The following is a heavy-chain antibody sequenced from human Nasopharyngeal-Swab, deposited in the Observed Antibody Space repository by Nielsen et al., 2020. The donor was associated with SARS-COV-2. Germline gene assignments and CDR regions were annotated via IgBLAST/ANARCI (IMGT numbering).Heavy chain of an antibody. D-gene: IGHD4-17*01. J-gene: IGHJ4*02. CDR2: IAHDAGNE. V-gene: IGHV3-30*03. CDR3: ARDAPAHYGAFY. CDR1: GFTFSSFG. Sequence: GESLKISCAASGFTFSSFGMRWVRQAPGKGLEWVAFIAHDAGNEYYGDSVKGRFSISRDSSKNTLYLQMDSLRGEDTAVYYCARDAPAHYGAFYWGRGTLVTVSS.